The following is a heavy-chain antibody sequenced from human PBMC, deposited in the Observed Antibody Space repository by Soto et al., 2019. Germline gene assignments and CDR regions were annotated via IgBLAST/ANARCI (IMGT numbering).Heavy chain of an antibody. D-gene: IGHD3-9*01. V-gene: IGHV3-21*01. CDR3: ARDVHYDILTGYYVKSWFDP. J-gene: IGHJ5*02. Sequence: PGGSLRLSCAASGFTFSSYAMHWVRQAPGKGLEWVSVISNSSSYIYYADSVKGRFTISRDNAKNSLYLQMNSLRAEDTAVYYCARDVHYDILTGYYVKSWFDPWGQGTLVTVSS. CDR2: ISNSSSYI. CDR1: GFTFSSYA.